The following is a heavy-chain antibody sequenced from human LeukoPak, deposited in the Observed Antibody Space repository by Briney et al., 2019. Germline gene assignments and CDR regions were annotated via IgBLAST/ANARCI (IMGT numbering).Heavy chain of an antibody. CDR3: ARGTNRWELNGMVFDI. J-gene: IGHJ3*02. V-gene: IGHV1-69*13. CDR1: GGTFISYA. CDR2: IIPIFGTA. Sequence: VASVRVSCTASGGTFISYAISWVRQAPGQGLEWVGGIIPIFGTANYAQKFQGRVTITADESTSTAYMELSSLRSEDTAVYYCARGTNRWELNGMVFDIWGQGTMVTVSS. D-gene: IGHD1-26*01.